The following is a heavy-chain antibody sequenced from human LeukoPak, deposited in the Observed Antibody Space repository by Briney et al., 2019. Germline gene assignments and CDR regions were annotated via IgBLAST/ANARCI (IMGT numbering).Heavy chain of an antibody. Sequence: GESLKISCKGSGFSFSSSWIGWVRQMPGKGLEWMGIIFAGDSDTRYSPAFEGQVTISVDRSTNTAFLQWSRLGASDTAMYYCARQRGTSNTYFFHGLDVWGQGTTVTVSS. CDR1: GFSFSSSW. V-gene: IGHV5-51*01. CDR2: IFAGDSDT. D-gene: IGHD1-7*01. CDR3: ARQRGTSNTYFFHGLDV. J-gene: IGHJ6*02.